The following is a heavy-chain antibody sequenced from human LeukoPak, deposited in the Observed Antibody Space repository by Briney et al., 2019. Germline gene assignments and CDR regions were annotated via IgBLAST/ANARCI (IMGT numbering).Heavy chain of an antibody. D-gene: IGHD3-10*01. J-gene: IGHJ5*02. V-gene: IGHV3-66*01. CDR3: ARGLGSYYYGSGSYPFDP. Sequence: GGSLRLSCAASGFTVSSNYMSWVRQAPGKGLEWVSVIYSGGSTYYADSVKGRFTISRDNSKNTLYLQMNSLRAEDTAVYYCARGLGSYYYGSGSYPFDPWGQGTLVTVSS. CDR1: GFTVSSNY. CDR2: IYSGGST.